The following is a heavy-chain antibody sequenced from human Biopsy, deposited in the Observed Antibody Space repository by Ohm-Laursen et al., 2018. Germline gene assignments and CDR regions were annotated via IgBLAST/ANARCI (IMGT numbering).Heavy chain of an antibody. D-gene: IGHD5/OR15-5a*01. J-gene: IGHJ6*02. CDR3: ATVFGYCGNNVCSSDFYYGMDV. Sequence: SLRLSCAASGFRFSLYSMNWVRQAPGKGLEWVSSINSSENYTYYADSVKGRFIISRDNAKNSLYLQMNGLRVEDTAVYYCATVFGYCGNNVCSSDFYYGMDVWGQGTTVTVSS. CDR1: GFRFSLYS. V-gene: IGHV3-21*01. CDR2: INSSENYT.